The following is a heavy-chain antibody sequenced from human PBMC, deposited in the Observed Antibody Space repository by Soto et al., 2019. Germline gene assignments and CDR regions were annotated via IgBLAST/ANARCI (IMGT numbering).Heavy chain of an antibody. D-gene: IGHD6-13*01. CDR2: ITWNSGYI. CDR3: AKALYGSSSSPIDY. CDR1: GFTFDDYA. V-gene: IGHV3-9*01. Sequence: EVQLVASGGGLVQPGRSLRLSCAASGFTFDDYAMHWVRQDPGKGLEWVSYITWNSGYIGYADSVKGRFTISRDNANNSLYLQMNSLKPEDTAFYYCAKALYGSSSSPIDYWGQGTLVTVSS. J-gene: IGHJ4*02.